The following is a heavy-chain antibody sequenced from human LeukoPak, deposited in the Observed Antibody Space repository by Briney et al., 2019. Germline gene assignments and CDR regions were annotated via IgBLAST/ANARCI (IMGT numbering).Heavy chain of an antibody. J-gene: IGHJ3*02. CDR2: INPKSGGT. D-gene: IGHD2-15*01. CDR3: ARDREVVVAATIDAFDI. V-gene: IGHV1-2*02. Sequence: ASVKVSCKASGYTFIGYYMHWVRQAPGQGLEWMGWINPKSGGTNYAQKFQGRVTMTRDTSISTAYMDLSSLRSDDTAVYYCARDREVVVAATIDAFDIWGQGTMVTVSS. CDR1: GYTFIGYY.